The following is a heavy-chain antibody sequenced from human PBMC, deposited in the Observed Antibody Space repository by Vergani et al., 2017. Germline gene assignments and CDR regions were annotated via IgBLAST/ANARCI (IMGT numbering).Heavy chain of an antibody. Sequence: QVQLQESGPGLVKPSETLSLTCTVSNDSVSNTFYYWGWIRQTPGKGLEWIGSIYYSGSTYYNPSLESRVTISFDTSKNKFSLTVNSVTAADTAVYYCARDGDDSGWYRYFDLWGHGTLVAVSS. CDR3: ARDGDDSGWYRYFDL. CDR1: NDSVSNTFYY. D-gene: IGHD6-19*01. J-gene: IGHJ2*01. CDR2: IYYSGST. V-gene: IGHV4-39*07.